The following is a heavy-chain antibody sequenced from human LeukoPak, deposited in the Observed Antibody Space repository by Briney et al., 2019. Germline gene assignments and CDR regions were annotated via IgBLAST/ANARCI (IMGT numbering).Heavy chain of an antibody. J-gene: IGHJ4*02. CDR3: AKVRSSSWSHFDY. D-gene: IGHD6-13*01. V-gene: IGHV3-30*02. CDR2: IRYDGSNK. Sequence: GGSLRLSCAASGFTFSNAWMSWVRQAPGKGLEWVAFIRYDGSNKYYADSVKGRFTISRDNSKNTLYLQMNSLRAEDTAVYYCAKVRSSSWSHFDYWGQGTLVTVSS. CDR1: GFTFSNAW.